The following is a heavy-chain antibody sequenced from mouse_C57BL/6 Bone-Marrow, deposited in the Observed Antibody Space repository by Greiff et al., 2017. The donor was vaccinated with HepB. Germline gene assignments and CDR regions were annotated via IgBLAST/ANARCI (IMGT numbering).Heavy chain of an antibody. CDR1: GYTFTEYT. CDR3: ARHEDQRDGYYLFAY. V-gene: IGHV1-62-2*01. D-gene: IGHD2-3*01. Sequence: VMLVESGAELVKPGASVKLSCKASGYTFTEYTIHWVKQRSGQGLEWIGWFYPGSGSIKYNEKFKDKATLTADKSSSTVYMELSRLTSEDSAVYFCARHEDQRDGYYLFAYWGQGTLVTVSA. J-gene: IGHJ3*01. CDR2: FYPGSGSI.